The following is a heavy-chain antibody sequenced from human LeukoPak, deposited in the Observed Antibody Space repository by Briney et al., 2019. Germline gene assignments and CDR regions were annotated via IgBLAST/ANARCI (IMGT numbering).Heavy chain of an antibody. J-gene: IGHJ6*03. CDR3: ARQITRGYYMDV. V-gene: IGHV4-39*01. Sequence: SETLSLTCTVSGGSISSSSYFWDWIRQPPGKGLEWIGSIHYSESTYYNPSLKSRVTISVDTSKNQFSLKLTSVTAADTAVYYCARQITRGYYMDVWGKGTTVAVSS. D-gene: IGHD3-10*01. CDR2: IHYSEST. CDR1: GGSISSSSYF.